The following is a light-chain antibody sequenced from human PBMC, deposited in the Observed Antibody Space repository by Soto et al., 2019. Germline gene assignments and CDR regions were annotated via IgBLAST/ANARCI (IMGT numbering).Light chain of an antibody. Sequence: DIQMTQSPSSLSASVGDRVTITCRASQGIRNGLGWYQQKPGLSPKSLIYDESTLQSGVPSRFFGSGSGTEFTLPISCLQPADFAAYYFLQHNSYPWTFGQGTMVEIK. J-gene: IGKJ1*01. CDR2: DES. CDR1: QGIRNG. V-gene: IGKV1-17*01. CDR3: LQHNSYPWT.